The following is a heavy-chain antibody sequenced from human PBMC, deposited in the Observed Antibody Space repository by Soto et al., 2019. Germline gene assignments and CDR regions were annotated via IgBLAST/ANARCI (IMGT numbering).Heavy chain of an antibody. V-gene: IGHV1-18*01. CDR3: AGGYDFWSGDGNWLDP. J-gene: IGHJ5*02. D-gene: IGHD3-3*01. Sequence: ASVKVSCKASGYTFTSYGISWVRQAPGQGLEWMGWISAYNGNTNYAQKLQGRVTMTTDTSTSTAYMELRSLRSDDTAVYYCAGGYDFWSGDGNWLDPWGQGTLVTVSS. CDR1: GYTFTSYG. CDR2: ISAYNGNT.